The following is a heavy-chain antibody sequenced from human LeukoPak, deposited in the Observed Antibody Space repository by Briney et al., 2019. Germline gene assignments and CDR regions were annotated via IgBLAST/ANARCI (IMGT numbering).Heavy chain of an antibody. CDR1: GDSISSYF. CDR3: ARGQYGDYGWFDP. J-gene: IGHJ5*02. Sequence: SETLSLTCTVSGDSISSYFWSLIRQPPGKGLEWIGEINHSGSTNYNPSLKSRVTISVDTSKNQFSLKLSSVTAADTAVYYCARGQYGDYGWFDPWGQGTLVTVSS. V-gene: IGHV4-34*01. CDR2: INHSGST. D-gene: IGHD4-17*01.